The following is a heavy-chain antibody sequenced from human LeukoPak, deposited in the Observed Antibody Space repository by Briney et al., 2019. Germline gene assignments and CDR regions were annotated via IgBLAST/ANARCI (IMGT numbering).Heavy chain of an antibody. CDR2: IYTSGST. CDR1: GGSISSYY. D-gene: IGHD5-12*01. J-gene: IGHJ2*01. Sequence: SETLSLTCTVSGGSISSYYWSWIRQPAGKGLEWIGRIYTSGSTNYNPSLKSRVTMSVDTSKNQFSLKLSSVTAADTAVYYCARTNVDIVATKTWYFDLWGRGTLVTDSS. V-gene: IGHV4-4*07. CDR3: ARTNVDIVATKTWYFDL.